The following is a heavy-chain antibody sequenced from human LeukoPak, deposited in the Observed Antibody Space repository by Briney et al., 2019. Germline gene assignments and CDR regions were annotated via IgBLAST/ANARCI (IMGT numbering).Heavy chain of an antibody. J-gene: IGHJ3*01. Sequence: ASVKVSCRASGYIFTDYYMHWVRQAPGQGLEWMGWINPKSDGTKYAQNFQGRVTMTWDTSISTAYMEVSRLTSDDTAMFYCARDPPGTTAFDLWGQGTMVTVSS. CDR2: INPKSDGT. CDR1: GYIFTDYY. CDR3: ARDPPGTTAFDL. V-gene: IGHV1-2*02. D-gene: IGHD1-1*01.